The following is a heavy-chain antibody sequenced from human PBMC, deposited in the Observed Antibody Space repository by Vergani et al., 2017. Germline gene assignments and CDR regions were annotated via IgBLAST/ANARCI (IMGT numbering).Heavy chain of an antibody. CDR2: IFRSGTT. CDR3: ARDYASSVYYANDAFDI. V-gene: IGHV4-31*03. J-gene: IGHJ3*02. CDR1: GDSLSSSDHY. D-gene: IGHD3-22*01. Sequence: QVQLQESGPGLVKPSQTLSLTCTVSGDSLSSSDHYWSWIRQRSDKGLEWVGHIFRSGTTYYNPSLKSRLIMSVDTSKNQFSLKLTSVTAADTAMYYCARDYASSVYYANDAFDIWGRGTKVTVSS.